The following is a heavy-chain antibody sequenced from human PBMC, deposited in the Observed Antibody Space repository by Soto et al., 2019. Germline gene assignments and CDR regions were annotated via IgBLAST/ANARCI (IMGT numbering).Heavy chain of an antibody. D-gene: IGHD2-21*02. CDR1: GFTFSSYA. CDR2: ISGSGGST. V-gene: IGHV3-23*01. J-gene: IGHJ6*02. Sequence: GGSLRLSCAASGFTFSSYAMSWVRQAPGKGLEWVSAISGSGGSTYYADSVKGRFTISRDNSKNTLYLQMNSLRAEDTAVYYCAKDGGSGVVTAIAYYYYGMDVWGQGTTVTVSS. CDR3: AKDGGSGVVTAIAYYYYGMDV.